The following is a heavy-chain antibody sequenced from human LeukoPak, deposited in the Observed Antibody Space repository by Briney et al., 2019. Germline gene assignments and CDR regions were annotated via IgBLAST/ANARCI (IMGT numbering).Heavy chain of an antibody. CDR3: ASQNQPYSSGWNGMDV. Sequence: QSGGSLRLSCAASGFTFSSYAMSWVRQAPGKGLEWVSAISGSGGSTYYADSVKGRFTISRDNSKNTLYLQMNSLRAEDTAVYYCASQNQPYSSGWNGMDVWGQGTTVTVSS. V-gene: IGHV3-23*01. J-gene: IGHJ6*02. CDR1: GFTFSSYA. D-gene: IGHD6-19*01. CDR2: ISGSGGST.